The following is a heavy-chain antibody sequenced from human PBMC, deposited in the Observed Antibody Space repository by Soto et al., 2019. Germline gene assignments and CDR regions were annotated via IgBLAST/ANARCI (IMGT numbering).Heavy chain of an antibody. CDR1: GGSISSGGYY. CDR2: IYYSGST. CDR3: AGGGGSGYYYYYYGMDV. J-gene: IGHJ6*02. Sequence: SETLSLTCTVSGGSISSGGYYWSWIRQHPGKGLECFGYIYYSGSTYYIPSLKSRVTISVDTSKNQFSLKLSSVTAADTSVYYCAGGGGSGYYYYYYGMDVWGQGTTVTVSS. V-gene: IGHV4-31*03. D-gene: IGHD3-22*01.